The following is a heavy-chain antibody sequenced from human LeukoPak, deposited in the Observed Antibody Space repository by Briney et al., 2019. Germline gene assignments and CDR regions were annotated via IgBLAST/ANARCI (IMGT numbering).Heavy chain of an antibody. CDR2: INHSGST. CDR1: GGTFSGYY. D-gene: IGHD3-10*01. V-gene: IGHV4-34*01. Sequence: SETLSLTCAVYGGTFSGYYWIWIRQPPGKGLEWMGEINHSGSTNEKPSLKSRVTISVDTAKNQFSLKLTSVTAADTAVYYCARDPYGSGSYAPSYYYYGMDVWGQGTTVTVSS. J-gene: IGHJ6*02. CDR3: ARDPYGSGSYAPSYYYYGMDV.